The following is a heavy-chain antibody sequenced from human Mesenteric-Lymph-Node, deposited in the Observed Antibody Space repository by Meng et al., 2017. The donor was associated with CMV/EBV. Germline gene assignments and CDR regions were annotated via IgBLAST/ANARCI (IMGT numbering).Heavy chain of an antibody. D-gene: IGHD4-11*01. CDR3: ARMTTHYYYGMDV. CDR2: IYYSGST. V-gene: IGHV4-59*01. CDR1: GFTFSTYA. J-gene: IGHJ6*02. Sequence: ESLKISCAASGFTFSTYAMSWIRQPPGKGLEWIGYIYYSGSTNYNPSLKSRVTISVDTSKNQFSLKLSSVTAADTAVYYCARMTTHYYYGMDVWGQGTTVTVSS.